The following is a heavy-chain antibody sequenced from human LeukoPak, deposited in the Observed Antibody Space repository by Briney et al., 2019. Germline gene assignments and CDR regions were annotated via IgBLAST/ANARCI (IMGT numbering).Heavy chain of an antibody. D-gene: IGHD4-17*01. CDR1: GFTFSSYS. J-gene: IGHJ4*02. CDR3: ARLYGDEQPAYDY. Sequence: GGSLRLSCAASGFTFSSYSMNWVRQAPGKGLEWVSSISSSSSYIYYADSVKGRFTISRDNAKNSLYLQMNSLRAEDTAVYYCARLYGDEQPAYDYWGQGTLVTVSS. V-gene: IGHV3-21*01. CDR2: ISSSSSYI.